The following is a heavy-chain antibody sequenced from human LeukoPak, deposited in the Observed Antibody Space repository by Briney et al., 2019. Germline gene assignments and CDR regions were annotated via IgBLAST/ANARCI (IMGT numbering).Heavy chain of an antibody. J-gene: IGHJ6*03. V-gene: IGHV1-69*06. D-gene: IGHD2-2*03. Sequence: ASVKVSCKASGGTFSSYAISWVRQAPGQGLEWMGGIIPIFGTANYAQKFQGRVTITADKSTSTAYMELSSLRSEDTAVYYCARVKLDIVVVPAAGAYYYYYMDVWGKGTTVTISS. CDR2: IIPIFGTA. CDR3: ARVKLDIVVVPAAGAYYYYYMDV. CDR1: GGTFSSYA.